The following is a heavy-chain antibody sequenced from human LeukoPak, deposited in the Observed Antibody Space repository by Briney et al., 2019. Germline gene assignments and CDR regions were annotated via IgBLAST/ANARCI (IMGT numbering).Heavy chain of an antibody. D-gene: IGHD1-26*01. CDR3: ARGQGGSYYIDY. CDR1: GFTFSDYY. Sequence: GWSVRLSCLASGFTFSDYYMSWIRPAAGKGVEWVSYISSSGSTIYYADTVKGRFNISRNNAKNSLYLQMNSLRAEDTSVYYCARGQGGSYYIDYWGQGTLVTVSS. V-gene: IGHV3-11*04. CDR2: ISSSGSTI. J-gene: IGHJ4*02.